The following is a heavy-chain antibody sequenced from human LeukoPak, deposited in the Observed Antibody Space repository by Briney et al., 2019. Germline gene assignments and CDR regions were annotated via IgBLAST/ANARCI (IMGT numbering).Heavy chain of an antibody. V-gene: IGHV4-59*01. D-gene: IGHD6-6*01. CDR2: IYYSGST. CDR3: ATSYSNSSQIDY. J-gene: IGHJ4*02. CDR1: GGSISSYY. Sequence: PSETLSLTCTVSGGSISSYYWSWIRQPPGKGLEWIGYIYYSGSTNYNPSLKSRVTISVDTSKNQFSLKLSSVTAADTAVYYCATSYSNSSQIDYWGRGTLVTVSS.